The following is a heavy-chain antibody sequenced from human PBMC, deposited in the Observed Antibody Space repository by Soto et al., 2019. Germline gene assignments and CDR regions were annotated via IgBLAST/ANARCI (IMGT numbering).Heavy chain of an antibody. D-gene: IGHD5-18*01. Sequence: GGSLRLSCAASGFTFSSYWMSWVRQAPGKGLEWVANIKQDGSEKYYVDSVKGRFTISRDNAKNSLYLQMNSLRAEDTAVYYCARSGYSYGYIRVVFDYWGQGTLVTVSS. CDR3: ARSGYSYGYIRVVFDY. CDR1: GFTFSSYW. CDR2: IKQDGSEK. J-gene: IGHJ4*02. V-gene: IGHV3-7*01.